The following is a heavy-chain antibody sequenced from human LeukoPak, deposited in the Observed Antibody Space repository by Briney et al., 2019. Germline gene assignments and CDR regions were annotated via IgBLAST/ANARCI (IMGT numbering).Heavy chain of an antibody. J-gene: IGHJ3*01. D-gene: IGHD3-10*01. Sequence: GESLKIYGKGSGYSFTRHWIGLLRQMPGKGLEWMGIIYPGDSDTRYSPSFQGQVTISADKSISTAYLQWSSLKASDTAMYYCAGYYYVSGSYVDFDFWGQGTMVTVSS. CDR2: IYPGDSDT. CDR1: GYSFTRHW. CDR3: AGYYYVSGSYVDFDF. V-gene: IGHV5-51*01.